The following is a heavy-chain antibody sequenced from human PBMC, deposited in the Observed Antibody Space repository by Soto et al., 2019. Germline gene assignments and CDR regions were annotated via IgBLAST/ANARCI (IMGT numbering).Heavy chain of an antibody. D-gene: IGHD6-19*01. J-gene: IGHJ4*02. Sequence: QVQLQESDPGLVKPSGTLSLTCAVSGGSISSSNWWSWVRQPPGEGLEWIGEIYHSGSTNYNPSPKSRVTISVDKSKNQFSLKLSSVTAADTAVYYCAREDYRSGWYGDYFDYWGQGTLVTVSS. CDR3: AREDYRSGWYGDYFDY. CDR1: GGSISSSNW. CDR2: IYHSGST. V-gene: IGHV4-4*02.